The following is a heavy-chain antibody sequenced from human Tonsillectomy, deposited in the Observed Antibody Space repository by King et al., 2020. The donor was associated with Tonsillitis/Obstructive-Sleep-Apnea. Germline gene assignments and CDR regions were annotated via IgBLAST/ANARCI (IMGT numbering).Heavy chain of an antibody. Sequence: VQLVQSGAEVKKPGSSVKVSCKASGGTFSSYAISWVRLARGQGLEWMGGIIPIFGTANYAQKFQGRVTITVGESTSTAYMELSSLRSEDTAVYYSARGPPGGWYYFDYWGQGTLVTVSS. V-gene: IGHV1-69*01. D-gene: IGHD6-19*01. CDR1: GGTFSSYA. J-gene: IGHJ4*02. CDR3: ARGPPGGWYYFDY. CDR2: IIPIFGTA.